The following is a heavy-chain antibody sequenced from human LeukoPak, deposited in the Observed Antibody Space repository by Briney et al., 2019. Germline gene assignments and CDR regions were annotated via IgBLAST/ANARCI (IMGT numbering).Heavy chain of an antibody. Sequence: SETLSLTCAVYGGSFSGYYWTWIRQPPGKGLEWIGEINHSGSTNYNPSLKSRVTISVDTSKNRFSLKLSSVTAADTAVYYCARRRVTIFGVVIPPFDYWGQGTLVTVSS. J-gene: IGHJ4*02. CDR3: ARRRVTIFGVVIPPFDY. CDR1: GGSFSGYY. V-gene: IGHV4-34*01. D-gene: IGHD3-3*01. CDR2: INHSGST.